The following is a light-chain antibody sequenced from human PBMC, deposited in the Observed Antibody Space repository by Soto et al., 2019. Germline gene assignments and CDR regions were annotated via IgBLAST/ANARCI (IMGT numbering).Light chain of an antibody. CDR1: HDIRRD. CDR3: LQDFDYPWT. Sequence: GDCVTITCRASHDIRRDLAWFQQRPGKAPKILIYGSSDLQSGVPSRFSGSGSGTDFSLTIISLQPEDFATYFCLQDFDYPWTFGQGTKVDIK. J-gene: IGKJ1*01. CDR2: GSS. V-gene: IGKV1-6*01.